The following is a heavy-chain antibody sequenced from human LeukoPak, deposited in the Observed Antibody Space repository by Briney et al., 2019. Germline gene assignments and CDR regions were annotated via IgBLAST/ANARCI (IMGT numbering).Heavy chain of an antibody. J-gene: IGHJ5*02. CDR1: GYIFTSYG. Sequence: ASVKVSCKASGYIFTSYGISWVRQAPGQGLEWMGWISVYNGNKNYPQRLQGRVTMTTDTSTTTAYMELRSLRSDDTAVYYCARDINGYYYDSHGYYPTDLWGQGTLVTVSS. CDR3: ARDINGYYYDSHGYYPTDL. V-gene: IGHV1-18*01. CDR2: ISVYNGNK. D-gene: IGHD3-22*01.